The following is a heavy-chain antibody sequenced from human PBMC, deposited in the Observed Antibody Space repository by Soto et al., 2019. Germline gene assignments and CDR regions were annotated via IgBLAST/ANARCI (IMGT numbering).Heavy chain of an antibody. CDR2: INHSAST. J-gene: IGHJ6*03. Sequence: PSETLSLTCAVYGGSFSGYYWSWIRQPPGKGLEWIGEINHSASTNYNPSLKSRVTISVDTSKNQFSLKLSSVAAADTAVYYCARVVRLRFLEWLSYYYYMDVWGKGTTVTVSS. D-gene: IGHD3-3*01. CDR1: GGSFSGYY. CDR3: ARVVRLRFLEWLSYYYYMDV. V-gene: IGHV4-34*01.